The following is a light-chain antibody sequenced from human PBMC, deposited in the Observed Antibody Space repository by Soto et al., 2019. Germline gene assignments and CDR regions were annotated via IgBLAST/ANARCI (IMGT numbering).Light chain of an antibody. Sequence: EIVMTQSPVTLSVSPGERATVSCKTSQSVNTNLAWYQQKPGQVPRLLIYGPSTRAIGIPDRFSGSGSGTEFTLTITSLQSEDFAVYYCHQYHEWPMTFSQGTRLEIK. CDR3: HQYHEWPMT. V-gene: IGKV3-15*01. J-gene: IGKJ5*01. CDR2: GPS. CDR1: QSVNTN.